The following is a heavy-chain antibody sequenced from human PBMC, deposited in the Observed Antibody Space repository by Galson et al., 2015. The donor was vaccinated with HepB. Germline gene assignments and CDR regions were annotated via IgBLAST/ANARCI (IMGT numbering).Heavy chain of an antibody. CDR1: GGTFSSYA. Sequence: SVKVSCKASGGTFSSYAVSWVRQAPGQGLEWMGGIIPIFGTANYAQKFQGRVTITADESTSTAYMELSSLRSEDTAVYYCARGGFWSGYGSTTLNYYYYGMDVWGQGTTVTVSS. D-gene: IGHD3-3*01. CDR2: IIPIFGTA. J-gene: IGHJ6*02. V-gene: IGHV1-69*13. CDR3: ARGGFWSGYGSTTLNYYYYGMDV.